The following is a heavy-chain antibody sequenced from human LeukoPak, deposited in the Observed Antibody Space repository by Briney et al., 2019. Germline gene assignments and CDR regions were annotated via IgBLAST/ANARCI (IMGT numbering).Heavy chain of an antibody. CDR1: GGSISSYY. CDR3: AREEDSSYDSSGFDY. CDR2: IYYSGST. D-gene: IGHD3-22*01. J-gene: IGHJ4*02. V-gene: IGHV4-59*01. Sequence: PSETLSLTCTVSGGSISSYYWSWIRQPPGKGLEWIGDIYYSGSTNYNPSLKSRVTISVDTSNNPFSLKLSSVTAADTAVYYCAREEDSSYDSSGFDYWGPGTLVTVSS.